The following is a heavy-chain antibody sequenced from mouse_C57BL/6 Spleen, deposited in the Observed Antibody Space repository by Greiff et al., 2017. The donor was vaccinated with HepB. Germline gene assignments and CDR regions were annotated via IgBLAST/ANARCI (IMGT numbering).Heavy chain of an antibody. CDR3: ATSYYGSSPWYFDV. D-gene: IGHD1-1*01. Sequence: EVQLQQSGPVLVKPGASVKMSCKASGYTFTDYYMNWVKQSHGKSLEWIGVINPYNGGTSYNQKFKGKATLTVDKSSSTAYMELNSLTSEDSAVYYCATSYYGSSPWYFDVWGTGTTVTVSS. J-gene: IGHJ1*03. CDR1: GYTFTDYY. CDR2: INPYNGGT. V-gene: IGHV1-19*01.